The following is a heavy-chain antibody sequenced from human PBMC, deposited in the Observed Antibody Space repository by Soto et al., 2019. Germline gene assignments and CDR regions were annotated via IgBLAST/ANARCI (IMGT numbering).Heavy chain of an antibody. CDR1: GGSVSSGAYY. D-gene: IGHD5-12*01. CDR2: IYYSGST. CDR3: ARARLRAVYAFDI. Sequence: QVQLQESDAGLVKASQTLSLTCTVSGGSVSSGAYYWTWIRQRPGKGLEWIGYIYYSGSTYFSPPTTSRLPISLDTSKNQFALTLSSVTAADTAMYYCARARLRAVYAFDIWGQVTMVTVSS. V-gene: IGHV4-31*03. J-gene: IGHJ3*02.